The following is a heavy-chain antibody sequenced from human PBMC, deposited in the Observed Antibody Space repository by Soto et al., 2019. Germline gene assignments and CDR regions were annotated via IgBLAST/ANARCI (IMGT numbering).Heavy chain of an antibody. CDR1: GGTFSSYA. V-gene: IGHV1-69*13. CDR2: IIPIFGTA. Sequence: GASVKVSCKASGGTFSSYAISWVRQAPGQGLEWMGGIIPIFGTANYAQKFQGRVTITADESTSTAYMELSSLRSEDTAVYYCARDPEYSSGWYAWGQGTLVTVSS. D-gene: IGHD6-19*01. CDR3: ARDPEYSSGWYA. J-gene: IGHJ5*02.